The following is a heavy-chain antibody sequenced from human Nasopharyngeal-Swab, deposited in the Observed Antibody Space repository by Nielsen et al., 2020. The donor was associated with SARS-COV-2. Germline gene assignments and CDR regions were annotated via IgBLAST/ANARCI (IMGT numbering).Heavy chain of an antibody. CDR2: LYTTGTT. Sequence: SETLSLTCTVSGGSISTGSHSWSWIRQPAGKGLEWIGRLYTTGTTSYNPSLESRVTILADTSKNSFSLRLTSVTAADTAVYYCARDRVRGIISFYGMDVWGQGTTVTVSS. CDR1: GGSISTGSHS. D-gene: IGHD3-10*01. CDR3: ARDRVRGIISFYGMDV. V-gene: IGHV4-61*02. J-gene: IGHJ6*02.